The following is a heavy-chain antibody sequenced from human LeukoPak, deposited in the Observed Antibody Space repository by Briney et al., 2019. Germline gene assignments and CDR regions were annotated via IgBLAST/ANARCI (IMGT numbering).Heavy chain of an antibody. J-gene: IGHJ4*02. V-gene: IGHV3-53*01. CDR2: IYSGGST. Sequence: GGSLRLSCAASGFPVSSNYMSWVRQAPGKGLEWVSLIYSGGSTYYADSVKGRFTISRDNSKNTLYLQMNSLRAEDTAVYYCASGSSRWYYFDYWGQGTLVTVSS. CDR1: GFPVSSNY. CDR3: ASGSSRWYYFDY. D-gene: IGHD6-13*01.